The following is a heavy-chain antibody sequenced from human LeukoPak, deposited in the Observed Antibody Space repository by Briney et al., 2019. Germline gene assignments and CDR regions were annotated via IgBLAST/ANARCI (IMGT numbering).Heavy chain of an antibody. CDR1: GFTISDFW. Sequence: GGSLRLSCAASGFTISDFWMSWVRQAPGKGLEWVANIKQDGSQKNYVDSVKGRFTISRDNAENSLYLQMNSLRAEDTAVYYCARDPYTSGWPSYYYYGMDVWGQGTTVTVSS. J-gene: IGHJ6*02. CDR3: ARDPYTSGWPSYYYYGMDV. CDR2: IKQDGSQK. V-gene: IGHV3-7*01. D-gene: IGHD6-19*01.